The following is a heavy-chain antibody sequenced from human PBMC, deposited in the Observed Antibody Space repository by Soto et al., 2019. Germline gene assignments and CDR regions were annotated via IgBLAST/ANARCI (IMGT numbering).Heavy chain of an antibody. CDR1: GCTINIAGFP. V-gene: IGHV4-30-2*01. CDR2: VYHTGNA. J-gene: IGHJ6*02. Sequence: PFLPRPVSGCTINIAGFPWSLLRQPPGKALEWIGYVYHTGNAYPKPSLKSRVTISLDRSKNQFSLKMTSVTAADTALYYCASRPLYYYGLDVWGQGTTVTVSS. CDR3: ASRPLYYYGLDV.